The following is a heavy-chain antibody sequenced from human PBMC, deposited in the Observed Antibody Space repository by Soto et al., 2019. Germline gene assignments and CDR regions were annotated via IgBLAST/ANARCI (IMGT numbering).Heavy chain of an antibody. CDR3: ARDWTTYDFWSGYSSWFDP. J-gene: IGHJ5*02. CDR1: GGTFSSYA. Sequence: SVKVSCTASGGTFSSYAISWVRQAPGQGLEWMGGIIPIFGTANYAQKFQGRVTITADESTSTDYMELSSLRSEDTAVYYCARDWTTYDFWSGYSSWFDPWGQGTLVTVSS. CDR2: IIPIFGTA. D-gene: IGHD3-3*01. V-gene: IGHV1-69*13.